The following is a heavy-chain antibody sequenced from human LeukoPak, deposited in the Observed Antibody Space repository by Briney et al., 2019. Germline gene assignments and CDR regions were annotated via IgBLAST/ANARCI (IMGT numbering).Heavy chain of an antibody. CDR1: GFTFSGYA. V-gene: IGHV3-23*01. D-gene: IGHD3-22*01. CDR3: AKDVLIVVVDGGYSDY. CDR2: ISGNGGST. Sequence: GGSLRLSCEASGFTFSGYAVSWVRQAPGKGLEGVSSISGNGGSTYYAESVKGRFTISRDNSKNTLYLQMNSLRAEDTAVYYCAKDVLIVVVDGGYSDYWGQGTLVTVSS. J-gene: IGHJ4*02.